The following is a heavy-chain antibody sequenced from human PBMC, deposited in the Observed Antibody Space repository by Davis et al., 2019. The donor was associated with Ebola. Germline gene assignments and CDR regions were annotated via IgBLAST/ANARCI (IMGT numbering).Heavy chain of an antibody. Sequence: GGSLRLSCAASGFTFSSYWMNWVRQAPGKGLEWVGRIKGKTDGGTTDYAAPVKGRFTISRDDSKNTLYLQMNSLKTEDSAVYYCTADVVPTATRGVYYYYYYMDVWGKGTTVTVSS. V-gene: IGHV3-15*01. CDR3: TADVVPTATRGVYYYYYYMDV. CDR1: GFTFSSYW. CDR2: IKGKTDGGTT. D-gene: IGHD2-2*01. J-gene: IGHJ6*03.